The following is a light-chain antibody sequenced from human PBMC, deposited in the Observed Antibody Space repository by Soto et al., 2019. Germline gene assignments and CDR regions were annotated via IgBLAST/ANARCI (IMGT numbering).Light chain of an antibody. CDR1: QTVSGSY. V-gene: IGKV3-20*01. CDR2: AAS. J-gene: IGKJ1*01. Sequence: EIVLTQSAGTLSLSPGERATLSCRASQTVSGSYLAWFQQKPGQAPRLLICAASTRAAGVPDRFSGSGSGTDFSLTINRLEPEDFAVYYCQHYGSSPWTFGQGTKVEIK. CDR3: QHYGSSPWT.